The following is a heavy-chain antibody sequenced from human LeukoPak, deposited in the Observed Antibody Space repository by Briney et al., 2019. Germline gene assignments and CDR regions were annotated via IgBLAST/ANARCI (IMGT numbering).Heavy chain of an antibody. J-gene: IGHJ2*01. D-gene: IGHD6-19*01. CDR2: IYYSGST. CDR3: ARHAGIAVDWYFDL. Sequence: SETLSLTCTVSGGSISCSSYYWGWIRQPPGKGLEWIGSIYYSGSTYYNPSLKSRVTISVDTSKNQFSLKLSSVTAADTAVYYCARHAGIAVDWYFDLWGRGTLVTVSS. V-gene: IGHV4-39*01. CDR1: GGSISCSSYY.